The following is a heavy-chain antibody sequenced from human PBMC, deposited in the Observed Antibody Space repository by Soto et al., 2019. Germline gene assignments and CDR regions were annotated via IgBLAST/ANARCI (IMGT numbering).Heavy chain of an antibody. V-gene: IGHV3-48*02. CDR1: GFTFSSYS. Sequence: EVQLVESGGGLVQPGGSLRLSCAASGFTFSSYSMNWVRQAPGKRLEWVSYISSSSSTIYYADSVKGRFTISRDNAKNSLYLQMNSLRDEDTAVYYCARGEGDYVWGSYRTYNWFDPWGQGTLVTVSS. CDR2: ISSSSSTI. J-gene: IGHJ5*02. CDR3: ARGEGDYVWGSYRTYNWFDP. D-gene: IGHD3-16*02.